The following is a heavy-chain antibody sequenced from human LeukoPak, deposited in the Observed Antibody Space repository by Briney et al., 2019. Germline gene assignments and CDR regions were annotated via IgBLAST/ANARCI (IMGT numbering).Heavy chain of an antibody. J-gene: IGHJ6*02. CDR2: IYSGGST. Sequence: LSGGSLRLPCAASGFTVSSNYMSWVRQAPGKGLEWVSVIYSGGSTYYADSVKGRFTISRDNSKNTLYLQMNSLRAEDTAVYYCARDDYGDSNYYYGMDVWGQGTTVTVSS. CDR1: GFTVSSNY. D-gene: IGHD4-17*01. CDR3: ARDDYGDSNYYYGMDV. V-gene: IGHV3-66*01.